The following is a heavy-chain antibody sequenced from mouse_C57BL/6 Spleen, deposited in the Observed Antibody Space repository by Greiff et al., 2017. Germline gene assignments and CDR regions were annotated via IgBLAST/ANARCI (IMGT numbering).Heavy chain of an antibody. J-gene: IGHJ3*01. CDR1: GYTFTSYW. CDR3: ARDRITTVVPFAY. V-gene: IGHV1-55*01. CDR2: IYPGSGST. D-gene: IGHD1-1*01. Sequence: QVQLKQPGAELVKPGASVKMSCKASGYTFTSYWITWVKQRPGQGLEWIGDIYPGSGSTNYNEKFKSKATLTVDTSSSTAYMQLSSLTSEDSAVYYCARDRITTVVPFAYWGQGTLVTVSA.